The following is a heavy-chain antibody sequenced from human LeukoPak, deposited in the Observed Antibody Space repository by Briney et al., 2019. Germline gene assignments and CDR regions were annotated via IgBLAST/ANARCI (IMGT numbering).Heavy chain of an antibody. CDR3: ARDRRWYSSSWYGYYLDY. J-gene: IGHJ4*02. V-gene: IGHV3-23*01. CDR1: GFTFSSYA. Sequence: GGSLRLSCAASGFTFSSYAMSWVRQAPGKGLEWVSAIVGSGDSTFYADSVKGRFTISRDNAKNSLYLQMNSLRAEDTAVYYCARDRRWYSSSWYGYYLDYWGQGTLVTVSS. CDR2: IVGSGDST. D-gene: IGHD6-13*01.